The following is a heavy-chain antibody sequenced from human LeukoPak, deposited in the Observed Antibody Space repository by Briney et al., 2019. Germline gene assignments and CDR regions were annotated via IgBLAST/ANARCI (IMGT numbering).Heavy chain of an antibody. J-gene: IGHJ4*02. CDR2: ISSSGSTI. CDR3: ARDFDPLQGNDY. D-gene: IGHD3-10*01. Sequence: GGSLRLSCAASGFTFSSYEMNWVRQAPGKGLEWVSYISSSGSTIYYADSVKGRFTISRDNAKNSLCLQMNSLRAEDTAVYYCARDFDPLQGNDYWGQGTLVTVSS. V-gene: IGHV3-48*03. CDR1: GFTFSSYE.